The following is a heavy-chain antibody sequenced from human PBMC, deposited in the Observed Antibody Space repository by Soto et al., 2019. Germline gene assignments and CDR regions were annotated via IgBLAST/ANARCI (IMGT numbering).Heavy chain of an antibody. CDR3: TTGTNPGYYYYYYMDV. V-gene: IGHV3-15*01. CDR1: GFTFSNAW. J-gene: IGHJ6*03. Sequence: GGSLRLSCAASGFTFSNAWMSWVRQAPGKGLEWVGRIKSKTDGGTTDYAAPVKGRFTISRDDSKNTLYLQMNSLKTEDTAVYYCTTGTNPGYYYYYYMDVWGKGTTVTVSS. D-gene: IGHD2-8*01. CDR2: IKSKTDGGTT.